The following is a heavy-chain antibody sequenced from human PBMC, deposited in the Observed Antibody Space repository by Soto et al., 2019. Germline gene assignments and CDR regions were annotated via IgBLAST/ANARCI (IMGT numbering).Heavy chain of an antibody. J-gene: IGHJ4*02. CDR1: GYTFTSYG. CDR2: ISAYNGNT. D-gene: IGHD6-19*01. CDR3: AREISSGLFPGFDY. Sequence: ASVKVSCKASGYTFTSYGISCVRQAPGQGLEWMGWISAYNGNTNYAQKLQGRVTMTTDTSTSTAYMELRSLRSDDTAVYYCAREISSGLFPGFDYWGQGTLVTVSS. V-gene: IGHV1-18*01.